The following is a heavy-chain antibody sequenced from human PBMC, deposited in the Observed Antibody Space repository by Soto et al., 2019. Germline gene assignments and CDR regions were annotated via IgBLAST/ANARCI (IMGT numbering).Heavy chain of an antibody. D-gene: IGHD3-3*01. V-gene: IGHV1-18*01. Sequence: ASGKVSFKDSGYTFTIYGISWRRQSPGQRLEWMGWISAYNGNTNYAQKLLGRVTMTTDTSTSTAYMELRSLRSDDTAVYYCARGVLPPPLTIFGVVITAFDYWGQGTLVTVSS. CDR1: GYTFTIYG. CDR2: ISAYNGNT. CDR3: ARGVLPPPLTIFGVVITAFDY. J-gene: IGHJ4*02.